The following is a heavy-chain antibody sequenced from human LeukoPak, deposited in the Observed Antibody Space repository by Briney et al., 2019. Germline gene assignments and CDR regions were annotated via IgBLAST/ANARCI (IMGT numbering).Heavy chain of an antibody. V-gene: IGHV4-59*11. CDR2: IYYSGST. J-gene: IGHJ5*02. Sequence: SETLSLTCTVSGGSISSHYWSWIRQPPGKGLEWLGYIYYSGSTNCNPSLKSRVTISVDTSKNQFSLKLSSVTAADTAVYYCATNVYDFWSGYYFGRFDPWGQGTLVTVSS. CDR3: ATNVYDFWSGYYFGRFDP. CDR1: GGSISSHY. D-gene: IGHD3-3*01.